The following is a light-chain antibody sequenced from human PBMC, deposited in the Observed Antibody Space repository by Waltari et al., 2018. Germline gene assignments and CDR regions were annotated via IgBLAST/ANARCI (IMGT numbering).Light chain of an antibody. CDR3: CSYAGNYTLV. J-gene: IGLJ3*02. CDR1: SSDVGGYNY. Sequence: QSALTQPRSVSGSPGQSITISCTGTSSDVGGYNYVSWYQQHPGKAPKLIIYDVSQRPSGVPKRFSGSKSANTASLTISGLQAEDEADYYCCSYAGNYTLVFGGGTKLTVL. V-gene: IGLV2-11*01. CDR2: DVS.